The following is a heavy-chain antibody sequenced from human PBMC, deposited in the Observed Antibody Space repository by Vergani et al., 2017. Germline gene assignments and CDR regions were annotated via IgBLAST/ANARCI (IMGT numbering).Heavy chain of an antibody. J-gene: IGHJ4*02. D-gene: IGHD1-26*01. CDR3: ASVVGATLFDY. CDR2: IYYSGSP. Sequence: QLQLQESGPGLVKPSETLSLTCTVSGGSISSSSYYWGWIRQPPGKGLEWIGSIYYSGSPYYNPSLKSRVTISVDTSKNQFSLKLSSVTAADTAVYYCASVVGATLFDYWGQGTLVTVSS. CDR1: GGSISSSSYY. V-gene: IGHV4-39*07.